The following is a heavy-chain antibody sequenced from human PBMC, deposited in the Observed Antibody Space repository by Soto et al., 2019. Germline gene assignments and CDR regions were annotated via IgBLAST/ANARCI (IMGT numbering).Heavy chain of an antibody. D-gene: IGHD1-1*01. CDR1: WGTSVGLCNC. V-gene: IGHV4-31*02. J-gene: IGHJ4*02. Sequence: LTWTVLWGTSVGLCNCWTLNHKFPGKGLEWIGYIYDSGSTYYPPSLQSRVSISMDTSKNQFSLNLRSVTAADTAVYYCARDPGRDGYNWAFDSWGQGPLVTVSS. CDR3: ARDPGRDGYNWAFDS. CDR2: IYDSGST.